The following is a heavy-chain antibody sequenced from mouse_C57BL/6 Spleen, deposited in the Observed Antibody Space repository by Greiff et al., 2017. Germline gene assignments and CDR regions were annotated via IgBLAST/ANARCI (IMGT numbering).Heavy chain of an antibody. J-gene: IGHJ3*01. CDR1: GYTFTSYW. D-gene: IGHD3-3*01. V-gene: IGHV1-59*01. CDR2: IDPSASYT. CDR3: ARLGGFAY. Sequence: QVQLQQPGAELVRPGTSVKLSCKASGYTFTSYWMHWVKQRPGQGLEWIGVIDPSASYTNYNQKFKGKATLTVDTSSSTAYMQLSSLTSGDSAVYYCARLGGFAYWGQGTLVTVSA.